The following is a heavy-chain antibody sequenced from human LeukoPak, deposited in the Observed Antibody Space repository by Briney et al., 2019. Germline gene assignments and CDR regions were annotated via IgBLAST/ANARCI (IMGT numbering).Heavy chain of an antibody. V-gene: IGHV3-11*04. Sequence: GGSLRLSCAVSGFAFTDTYMTWIRQAPGKGLESLSYISPSGTDISYADSVKGRFTISRDNAKNSLYLQMNRLRAEDTAVYYCARNKERMEPADYNWFDPWGQGTLVTVSS. CDR2: ISPSGTDI. CDR1: GFAFTDTY. CDR3: ARNKERMEPADYNWFDP. J-gene: IGHJ5*02. D-gene: IGHD1-26*01.